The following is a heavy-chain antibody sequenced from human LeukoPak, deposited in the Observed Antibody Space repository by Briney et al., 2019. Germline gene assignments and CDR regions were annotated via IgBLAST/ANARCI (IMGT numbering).Heavy chain of an antibody. V-gene: IGHV3-23*01. D-gene: IGHD2-2*01. CDR2: ITGRGGNT. J-gene: IGHJ4*02. CDR3: ARVFKAGYCSSTSCYGYYHFDY. CDR1: GFTFTRYA. Sequence: PGGSVRHSCAASGFTFTRYAVRGVAQAPGKGLEWVSAITGRGGNTYYADSVKGRFTISRDNSKNTLYLQMNSLRAEDTAVYYCARVFKAGYCSSTSCYGYYHFDYWGQGTLVTVSS.